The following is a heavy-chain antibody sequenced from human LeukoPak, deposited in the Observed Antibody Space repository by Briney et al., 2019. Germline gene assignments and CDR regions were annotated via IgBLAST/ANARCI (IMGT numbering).Heavy chain of an antibody. J-gene: IGHJ4*02. D-gene: IGHD3-10*01. V-gene: IGHV1-3*01. CDR3: ALTRGFGESNFDY. CDR1: GYTFTSYA. CDR2: INAGNGNT. Sequence: ASVKVSCKASGYTFTSYAMHWVRQAPGQRLEWMGWINAGNGNTKYSQKFQGRVTITRDTSASTAYMQLSSLRSEDTAVYYCALTRGFGESNFDYWGQGTLVTVSS.